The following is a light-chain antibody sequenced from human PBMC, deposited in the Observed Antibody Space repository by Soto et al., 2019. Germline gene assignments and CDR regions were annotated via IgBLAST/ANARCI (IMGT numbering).Light chain of an antibody. J-gene: IGKJ1*01. V-gene: IGKV3-15*01. CDR1: QSVNGH. Sequence: EIVVTQSPATLSVSPGERATLSCRVSQSVNGHLAWYQQRPGQAPRLLIYGTSTRATDVPLRFSGGGSGTEFTLTISSLQSEDFAVYFCHQYFDWPRGTCGRETKLEI. CDR2: GTS. CDR3: HQYFDWPRGT.